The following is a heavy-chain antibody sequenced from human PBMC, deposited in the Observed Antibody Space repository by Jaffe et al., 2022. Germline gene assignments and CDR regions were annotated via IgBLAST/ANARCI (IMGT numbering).Heavy chain of an antibody. CDR3: VKTYYYDSSGYRLWAFDI. V-gene: IGHV5-51*03. Sequence: EVQLVQSGAEVKKPGESLKISCKGSGYSFTSYWIGWVRQMPGKGLEWMGIIYPGDSDTRYSPSFQGQVTISADKSISTAYLQWSSLKASDTAMYYCVKTYYYDSSGYRLWAFDIWGQGTMVTVSS. CDR1: GYSFTSYW. CDR2: IYPGDSDT. D-gene: IGHD3-22*01. J-gene: IGHJ3*02.